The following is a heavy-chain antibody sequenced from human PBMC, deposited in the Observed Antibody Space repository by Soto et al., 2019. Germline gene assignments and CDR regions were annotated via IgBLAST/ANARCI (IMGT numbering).Heavy chain of an antibody. V-gene: IGHV5-51*01. Sequence: PGESLKISCKGSGYSFTGYWIGWVRQMPGKGLEWMGIIYPGDSDTRYSPSFQGQVTISADKSISTAYLQWSSLKASDTAMYYCARQISAVAGSNWFDPWGQGTLVTVSS. CDR2: IYPGDSDT. CDR1: GYSFTGYW. D-gene: IGHD6-19*01. J-gene: IGHJ5*02. CDR3: ARQISAVAGSNWFDP.